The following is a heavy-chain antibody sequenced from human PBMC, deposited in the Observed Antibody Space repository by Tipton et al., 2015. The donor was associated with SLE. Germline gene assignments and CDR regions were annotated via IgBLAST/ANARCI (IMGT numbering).Heavy chain of an antibody. Sequence: TLSLTCAVYGGSLSGHFWSWIRQPPGKGLEWIGDINHSGSTNYNPSLKSRLTISVDTSKNQFSLKLSSVTAADTAVYYCARKTDGYMDVWGKGTTVTVSS. CDR2: INHSGST. V-gene: IGHV4-34*01. CDR1: GGSLSGHF. J-gene: IGHJ6*03. D-gene: IGHD5-24*01. CDR3: ARKTDGYMDV.